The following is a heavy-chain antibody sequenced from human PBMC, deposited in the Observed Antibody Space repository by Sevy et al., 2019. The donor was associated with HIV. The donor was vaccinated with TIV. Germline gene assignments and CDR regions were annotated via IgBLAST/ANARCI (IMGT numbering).Heavy chain of an antibody. CDR2: IYYSGST. CDR1: GGSISSGGYY. D-gene: IGHD3-3*01. Sequence: SETLSLTCTVSGGSISSGGYYWSWIRQHPGKGLEWIGYIYYSGSTYYNPSLKSRVTISVDTSKNQFSLKLSSVTAADTAVYYCARATVEDFWSGYYRSVILDYWGQGTLVTVSS. J-gene: IGHJ4*02. CDR3: ARATVEDFWSGYYRSVILDY. V-gene: IGHV4-31*03.